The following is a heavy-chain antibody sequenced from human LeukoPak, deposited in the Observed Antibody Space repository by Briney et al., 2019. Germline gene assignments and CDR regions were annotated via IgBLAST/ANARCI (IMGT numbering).Heavy chain of an antibody. CDR3: ARDPLGYCSGGSCYSSPGRNWFDP. CDR1: GYTFTSYG. CDR2: ISAYNGNT. V-gene: IGHV1-18*01. D-gene: IGHD2-15*01. J-gene: IGHJ5*02. Sequence: ASVKVSCKASGYTFTSYGISWVRQAPGQGLEWMGWISAYNGNTNYAQKLQGRVTMTTDTSTSTAYMELRSLRSEDTAVYYCARDPLGYCSGGSCYSSPGRNWFDPWGQGTLVTVSS.